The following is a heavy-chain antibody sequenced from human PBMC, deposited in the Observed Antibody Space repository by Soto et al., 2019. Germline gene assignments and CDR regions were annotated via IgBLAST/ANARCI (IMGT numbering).Heavy chain of an antibody. J-gene: IGHJ3*02. Sequence: SGXTXXGXXMXXVRQAPGQGLEWMGWINPNSGGTNYAQKFQGWVTMTRDTSISTAYMELSRLRSDDTAVYYCARNNDAFDIWGQGTMVTVSS. CDR2: INPNSGGT. D-gene: IGHD1-1*01. CDR1: GXTXXGXX. V-gene: IGHV1-2*04. CDR3: ARNNDAFDI.